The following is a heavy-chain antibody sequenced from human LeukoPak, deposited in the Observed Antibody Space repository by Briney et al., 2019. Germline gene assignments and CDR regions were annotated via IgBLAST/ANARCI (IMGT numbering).Heavy chain of an antibody. CDR1: GFTFNMYA. CDR3: AKDLKLGPTTTYYFYGMDA. J-gene: IGHJ6*02. D-gene: IGHD1-26*01. V-gene: IGHV3-23*01. CDR2: LSGNGGTS. Sequence: PGGSLRLSCTASGFTFNMYAMNWVRQAPGKGQEWVSGLSGNGGTSYYGDSVKGRFTISRDNSKNTLYLQMNSLRAEDTAVYYCAKDLKLGPTTTYYFYGMDAWGQGTTVTVSS.